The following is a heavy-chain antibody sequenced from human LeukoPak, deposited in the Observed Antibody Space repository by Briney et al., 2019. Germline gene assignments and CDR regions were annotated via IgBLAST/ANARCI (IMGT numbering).Heavy chain of an antibody. CDR1: GGSLGGYY. J-gene: IGHJ6*02. CDR2: LIISGST. D-gene: IGHD3-10*01. V-gene: IGHV4-34*12. Sequence: SETLSLTCAVYGGSLGGYYWGWFRQPPGKGLKWFGELIISGSTNYNPSLKSRVTISVDTSKNQFSLKLSSVTAADTAVYYCARTPRSAYYGGYYYYGMDVWGQGTTVTVSS. CDR3: ARTPRSAYYGGYYYYGMDV.